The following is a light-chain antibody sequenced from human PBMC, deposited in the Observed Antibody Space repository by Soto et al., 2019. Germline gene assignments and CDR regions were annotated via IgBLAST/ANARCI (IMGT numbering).Light chain of an antibody. Sequence: QAVVTQPPSASGTPGQRVTISCSGTSSNIGSNVVSWYQQFPGTAPKLLIYSNNQRPSGVPDRFSGSKSGTSASLAISGLQSEDEADYFCASRDGSLKVWMFGGGTKLTVL. CDR1: SSNIGSNV. V-gene: IGLV1-44*01. J-gene: IGLJ3*02. CDR2: SNN. CDR3: ASRDGSLKVWM.